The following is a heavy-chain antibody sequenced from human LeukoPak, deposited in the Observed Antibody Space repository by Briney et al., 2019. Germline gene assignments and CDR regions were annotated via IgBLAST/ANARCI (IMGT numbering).Heavy chain of an antibody. D-gene: IGHD3-22*01. CDR3: ARDELAITWDFGAFDI. V-gene: IGHV1-18*01. J-gene: IGHJ3*02. Sequence: GASVKVSCKASGYTFTSYGISWVRQAPGQGLEWMGWISAYNGNTNYAQKLQGRVTMTTDTSTSTAYMELSSLRSEDTAVYYCARDELAITWDFGAFDIWGQGTMVTVSS. CDR1: GYTFTSYG. CDR2: ISAYNGNT.